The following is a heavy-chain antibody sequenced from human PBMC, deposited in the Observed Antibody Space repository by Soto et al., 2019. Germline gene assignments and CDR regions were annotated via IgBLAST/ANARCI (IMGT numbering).Heavy chain of an antibody. D-gene: IGHD3-22*01. Sequence: SETLSLTCTVSGDSISSSNYYWGWIRQPPGKGLEWIASIYYSGITYCNPSLKSRVAISVDTSKNQFSLKLSSVSAADTAIYYCARSNSGYYKWFDPWGQGTLVTVSS. CDR3: ARSNSGYYKWFDP. CDR2: IYYSGIT. J-gene: IGHJ5*02. V-gene: IGHV4-39*01. CDR1: GDSISSSNYY.